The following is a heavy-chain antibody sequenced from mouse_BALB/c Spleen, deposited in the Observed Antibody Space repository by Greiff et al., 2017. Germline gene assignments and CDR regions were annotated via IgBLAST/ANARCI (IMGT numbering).Heavy chain of an antibody. Sequence: QVQLQQSGAELVKPGASVKLSCKTSGYTFTSYWIQWVKQRPGQGLGWIGEIFPGTGTTYYNEKFKGKATLTIDTSSSTAYMQLSSLTSEDSAVYFCARSSYGNYLDYWGQGTTLTVSS. CDR3: ARSSYGNYLDY. CDR2: IFPGTGTT. J-gene: IGHJ2*01. D-gene: IGHD2-10*02. CDR1: GYTFTSYW. V-gene: IGHV1S132*01.